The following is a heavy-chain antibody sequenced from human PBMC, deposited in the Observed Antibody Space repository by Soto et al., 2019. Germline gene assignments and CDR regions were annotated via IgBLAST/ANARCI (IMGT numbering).Heavy chain of an antibody. D-gene: IGHD2-15*01. CDR2: SGRVGDT. CDR1: GFTFYNND. Sequence: GGSLRLSCAAAGFTFYNNDMDWVRQASGKGLEWVAGSGRVGDTYHADSVKGRFTVSRDDAKNSLYLQMNSLRVGDTAVYYCVRRLCSGRQCPGIGFDHWGQGALVTVSS. CDR3: VRRLCSGRQCPGIGFDH. J-gene: IGHJ4*02. V-gene: IGHV3-13*01.